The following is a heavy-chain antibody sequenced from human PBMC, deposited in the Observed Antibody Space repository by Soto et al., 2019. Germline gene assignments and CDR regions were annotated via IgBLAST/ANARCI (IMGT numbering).Heavy chain of an antibody. V-gene: IGHV3-33*01. CDR2: IWYDGSNK. CDR1: GFTFSSYG. D-gene: IGHD3-22*01. J-gene: IGHJ4*02. Sequence: QVQLVESGGGVVQPGRSLRLSCAASGFTFSSYGMHWVRQAPGKGLEWVAVIWYDGSNKYYADSVKGQFTISRDNSKNTLYLQMNSLRAEDTAVYYCARREDYYDSSGYYLPYWGQGTLVTVSS. CDR3: ARREDYYDSSGYYLPY.